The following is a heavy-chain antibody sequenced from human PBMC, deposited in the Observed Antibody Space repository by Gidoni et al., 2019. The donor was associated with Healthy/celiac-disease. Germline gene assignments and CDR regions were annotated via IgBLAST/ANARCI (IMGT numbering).Heavy chain of an antibody. CDR3: AKSQGDFWSAKDY. J-gene: IGHJ4*02. D-gene: IGHD3-3*01. CDR2: SSWDGGST. Sequence: EVQLVESGGVVVQPGGSLRLSCAASGFTFDDYTMHWVRQAPGKGLEWVSLSSWDGGSTYYADSVKGRFTISRDNSKNSLYLQMNSLRTEDTALYYCAKSQGDFWSAKDYWGQGTLVTVSS. V-gene: IGHV3-43*01. CDR1: GFTFDDYT.